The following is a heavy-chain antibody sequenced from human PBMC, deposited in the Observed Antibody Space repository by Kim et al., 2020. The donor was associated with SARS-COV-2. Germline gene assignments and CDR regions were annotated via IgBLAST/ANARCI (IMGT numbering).Heavy chain of an antibody. J-gene: IGHJ3*01. D-gene: IGHD3-3*01. V-gene: IGHV1-46*01. Sequence: ASVKVSCKTSGYSFTTSYMHWVRQAPGQGLEWMGMIDPESASPDYAQKFRGRVTITRDTSTSPLYMELSSLRSEDTAIYYCARDIFGFDVWGQGSMVTV. CDR3: ARDIFGFDV. CDR2: IDPESASP. CDR1: GYSFTTSY.